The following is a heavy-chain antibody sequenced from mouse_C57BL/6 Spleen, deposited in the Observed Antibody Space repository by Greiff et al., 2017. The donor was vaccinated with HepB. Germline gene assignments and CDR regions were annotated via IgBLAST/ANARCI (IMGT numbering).Heavy chain of an antibody. J-gene: IGHJ3*01. CDR3: AREGNYDYDEGFAY. V-gene: IGHV1-26*01. Sequence: VQLKQSGPELVKPGASVKISCKASGYTFTDYYMNWVKQSHGKSLEWIGDINPNNGGTSYNQKFKGKATLTVDKSSSTAYMELRSLTSEDSAVYYCAREGNYDYDEGFAYWGQGTLVTVSA. D-gene: IGHD2-4*01. CDR2: INPNNGGT. CDR1: GYTFTDYY.